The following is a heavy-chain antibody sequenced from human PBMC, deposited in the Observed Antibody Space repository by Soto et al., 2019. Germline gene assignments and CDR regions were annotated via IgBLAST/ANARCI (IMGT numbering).Heavy chain of an antibody. V-gene: IGHV3-23*01. CDR1: GFTFSKFT. Sequence: EVQLLESGGGLVQPGGSLRLSCEVSGFTFSKFTMTWFRQAPGKGLEWVSVISDNGGYTFYADSVKGRLTISRDNSKKTLYLEMNSLRIEDTAEYYCAKNGGSGEGYDYMDVWGKGTTVTVSS. D-gene: IGHD3-10*01. J-gene: IGHJ6*03. CDR2: ISDNGGYT. CDR3: AKNGGSGEGYDYMDV.